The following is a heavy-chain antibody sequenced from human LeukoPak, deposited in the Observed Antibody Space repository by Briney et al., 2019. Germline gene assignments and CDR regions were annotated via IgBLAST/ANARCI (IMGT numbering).Heavy chain of an antibody. CDR2: IKEDGSEK. V-gene: IGHV3-7*01. CDR1: GFTFISYS. D-gene: IGHD3-3*01. CDR3: ARQRFLDY. J-gene: IGHJ4*02. Sequence: GGSLRLSCAASGFTFISYSMNWVRQAPGKGLEWVANIKEDGSEKYYVDSVKGRFTISRDNAKNSLYLQMNSLRAEDTAVYYCARQRFLDYWGQGTLVTVSS.